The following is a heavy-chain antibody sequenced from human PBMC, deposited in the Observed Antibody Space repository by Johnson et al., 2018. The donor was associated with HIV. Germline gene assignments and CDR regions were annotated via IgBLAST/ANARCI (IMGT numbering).Heavy chain of an antibody. CDR1: GFTFSDAW. D-gene: IGHD5-18*01. V-gene: IGHV3-23*04. CDR3: TRLPSGYSRDAFDI. J-gene: IGHJ3*02. Sequence: VQLVESGGDLVKPGGSLRLSCAASGFTFSDAWMNWVRQAPGQGLEWVSAISGSGGSTYYADSVAGRFTISRDNSKTTVLLQMNSLRAEDTAVYYCTRLPSGYSRDAFDIWGQGTMVTVSS. CDR2: ISGSGGST.